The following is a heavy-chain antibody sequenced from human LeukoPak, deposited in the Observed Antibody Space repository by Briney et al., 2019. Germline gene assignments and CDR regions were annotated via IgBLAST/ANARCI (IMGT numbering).Heavy chain of an antibody. V-gene: IGHV1-69*05. CDR2: FNPIFGSA. CDR3: ARDFGSGVFDP. D-gene: IGHD3-10*01. CDR1: GDSFGTYG. Sequence: SVKVSCKASGDSFGTYGITWVRQALGQELEWMGGFNPIFGSAQYAQKFQGRVTITMDVSARTVYMELSSLRSEDTTIYYCARDFGSGVFDPWGQGTLVTVSS. J-gene: IGHJ5*02.